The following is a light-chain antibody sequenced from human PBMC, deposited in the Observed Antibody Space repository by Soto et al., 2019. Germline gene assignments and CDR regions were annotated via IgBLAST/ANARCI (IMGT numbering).Light chain of an antibody. CDR1: NIGSKS. CDR2: YDS. Sequence: SYELTQPPSVSVAPGKTARITCGGNNIGSKSVHWYQQKPGQAPVLVIYYDSYRPSGIPERFSGSNSGNTATLTISRVEAGDEADYYCQVWDSSSDHPNVVFGGGTKLTVL. V-gene: IGLV3-21*04. J-gene: IGLJ2*01. CDR3: QVWDSSSDHPNVV.